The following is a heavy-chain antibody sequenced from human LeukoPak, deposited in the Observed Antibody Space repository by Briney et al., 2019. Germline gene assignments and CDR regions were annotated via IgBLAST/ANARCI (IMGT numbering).Heavy chain of an antibody. CDR3: ARAQRPGLCSSTSCYSYYYYMDV. V-gene: IGHV3-21*01. D-gene: IGHD2-2*02. CDR1: GFTVSTNY. J-gene: IGHJ6*03. CDR2: ISSSSSYI. Sequence: KPGGSLRLSCAASGFTVSTNYMSWVRQAPGKGLEWVSSISSSSSYIYYADSVKGRFTISRDNAKNSLYLQMNSLRAEDTAVYYCARAQRPGLCSSTSCYSYYYYMDVWGKGTTVTVSS.